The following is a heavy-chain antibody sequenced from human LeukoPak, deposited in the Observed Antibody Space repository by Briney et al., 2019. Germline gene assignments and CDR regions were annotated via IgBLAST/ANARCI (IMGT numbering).Heavy chain of an antibody. CDR2: INPKSGGT. Sequence: GASVKVSCKASGYSFIDYYMHWVRQAPGQGLEWMGWINPKSGGTNYAQKFKGRVTMTRDTSISTAYMELSSLRSDDTAVYYCASLYYYGSGSKNWFDPWGQGTLVTVSS. V-gene: IGHV1-2*02. J-gene: IGHJ5*02. D-gene: IGHD3-10*01. CDR3: ASLYYYGSGSKNWFDP. CDR1: GYSFIDYY.